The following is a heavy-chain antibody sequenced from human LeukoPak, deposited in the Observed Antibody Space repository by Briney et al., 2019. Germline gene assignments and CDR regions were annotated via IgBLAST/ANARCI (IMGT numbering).Heavy chain of an antibody. D-gene: IGHD2-15*01. CDR1: GGSISSYY. V-gene: IGHV4-59*08. J-gene: IGHJ5*02. CDR2: IYCSGST. CDR3: ARHRCSGGSCYPMNWFDP. Sequence: SETLSLTCTVSGGSISSYYWNWIRQPPGKGLEWIGYIYCSGSTNYNPSLKSRVTISVDTSKNQFSLKLSSVTAADTAVYYCARHRCSGGSCYPMNWFDPWGQGTLVTVSS.